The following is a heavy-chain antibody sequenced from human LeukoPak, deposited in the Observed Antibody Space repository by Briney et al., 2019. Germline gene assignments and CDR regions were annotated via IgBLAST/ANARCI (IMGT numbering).Heavy chain of an antibody. D-gene: IGHD3-10*02. CDR1: GFTFTSYD. J-gene: IGHJ4*02. V-gene: IGHV3-48*03. CDR2: ISNGGGTI. CDR3: ARDSYMFGSDY. Sequence: PGGSLRLSCVASGFTFTSYDFNWVRRAPGKGLEWVSYISNGGGTISYADSVKGRFTISRDNAKNSVFLQMNTLRAEDTAVYYCARDSYMFGSDYWGQGTLVTVSS.